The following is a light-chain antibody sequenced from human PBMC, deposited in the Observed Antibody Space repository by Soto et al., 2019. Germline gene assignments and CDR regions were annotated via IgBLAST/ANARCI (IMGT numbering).Light chain of an antibody. Sequence: DIQMTQSPSSLSASVGDRVTITCRASRSISNYLNWYQQKPGKAPKLLIYASSSLQSGVPSRFSGSGSGTDFTLTISSLQPDDSATYYCQQYDSYWTFGQGTKVDIK. V-gene: IGKV1-39*01. J-gene: IGKJ1*01. CDR3: QQYDSYWT. CDR1: RSISNY. CDR2: ASS.